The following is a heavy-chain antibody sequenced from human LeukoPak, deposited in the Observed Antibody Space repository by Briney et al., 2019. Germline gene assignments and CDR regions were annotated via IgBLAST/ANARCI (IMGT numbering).Heavy chain of an antibody. Sequence: TGGSPRLSCAASGFTFDDYTMHWVRQAPGKGLEWVSLISWDGGSTYYADSVKGRFTISRDNSKNSLYLQMNSLRAEDTALYYCAKDIRGSTSWYGLDYWGQGTLVTVSS. CDR3: AKDIRGSTSWYGLDY. CDR1: GFTFDDYT. V-gene: IGHV3-43*01. D-gene: IGHD6-13*01. CDR2: ISWDGGST. J-gene: IGHJ4*02.